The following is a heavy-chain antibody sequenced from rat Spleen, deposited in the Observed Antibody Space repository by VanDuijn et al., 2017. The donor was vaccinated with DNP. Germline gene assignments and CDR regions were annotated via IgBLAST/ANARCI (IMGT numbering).Heavy chain of an antibody. V-gene: IGHV5-25*01. CDR1: GFTFSDYD. CDR3: ARDPPREDYFDY. J-gene: IGHJ2*01. CDR2: ISPSGDSI. D-gene: IGHD3-1*01. Sequence: EVQLVESGGGLVQPGRSLKLSCAASGFTFSDYDMAWVRQAPTKGLEWVASISPSGDSIYYRDSVKGRFTVSRDNAKRNLYLQMNSLRSEDTATYYCARDPPREDYFDYWGQGVMVTVSS.